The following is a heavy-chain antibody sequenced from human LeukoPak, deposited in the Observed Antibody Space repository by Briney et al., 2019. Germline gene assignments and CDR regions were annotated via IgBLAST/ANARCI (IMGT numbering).Heavy chain of an antibody. Sequence: SETLSLTCAVYGGSFSGYYWSWIRQPPGKGLEWIGEINHSGSTNYNPSLKSRVTISVDTSKNQFSLRLSSVTAADTAVYYCARGRGFDPWGQGTLVTVSS. J-gene: IGHJ5*02. CDR3: ARGRGFDP. V-gene: IGHV4-34*01. CDR2: INHSGST. CDR1: GGSFSGYY.